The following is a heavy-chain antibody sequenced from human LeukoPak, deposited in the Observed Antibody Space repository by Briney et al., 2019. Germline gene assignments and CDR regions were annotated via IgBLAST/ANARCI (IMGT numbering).Heavy chain of an antibody. J-gene: IGHJ3*02. CDR3: ARDVGTGAFDI. CDR1: GGSFSGYY. CDR2: INHSGST. D-gene: IGHD3-10*01. V-gene: IGHV4-34*01. Sequence: PSETLSLTCAVYGGSFSGYYWSWIRQPPGKGLEWIGEINHSGSTNYNPSLKSRVTISVDTSKNQFSLKLSSVTAADTAVYYCARDVGTGAFDIWGQGTMVTVSS.